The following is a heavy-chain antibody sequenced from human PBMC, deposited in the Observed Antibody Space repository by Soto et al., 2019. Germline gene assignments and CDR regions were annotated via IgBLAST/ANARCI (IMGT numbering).Heavy chain of an antibody. CDR1: GGSISSYY. V-gene: IGHV4-59*01. CDR3: ARVDRGAFDH. Sequence: SETLSLTCTVSGGSISSYYWIGIRQPPGKGLEWIGSIFYTESTYYNPSLKSRVTISLDTSKNHFYLNLSYVTAADTAVYYCARVDRGAFDHWGQGTLVTVSS. CDR2: IFYTEST. D-gene: IGHD2-2*03. J-gene: IGHJ4*02.